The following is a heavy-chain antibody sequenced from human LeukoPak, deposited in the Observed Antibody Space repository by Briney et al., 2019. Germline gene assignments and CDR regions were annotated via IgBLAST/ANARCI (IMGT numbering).Heavy chain of an antibody. V-gene: IGHV3-20*04. CDR2: INWNGGST. J-gene: IGHJ4*02. Sequence: PGGSLRLSCAASGFTFDDYGMSWVRQAPGKGLEWVSGINWNGGSTGYADSVKGRFTISRDNAKNSLYLQMNSLRAEDTALYYYARDSYYYGSGSQYYFDYWGQGTLVTVSS. D-gene: IGHD3-10*01. CDR1: GFTFDDYG. CDR3: ARDSYYYGSGSQYYFDY.